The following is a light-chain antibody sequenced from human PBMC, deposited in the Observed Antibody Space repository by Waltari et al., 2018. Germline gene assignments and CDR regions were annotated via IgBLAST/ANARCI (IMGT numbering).Light chain of an antibody. Sequence: QSALTQPRSVSGSPGQSVTISCTGTSGDIGDHDRVSWYQQPPGTAPKLMSYDVSKRPSEVPDRFSGSKSGYTASLTISGLQPDDEADYYCCTYTGGYTWVFGGGTKLTVL. CDR1: SGDIGDHDR. J-gene: IGLJ3*02. CDR2: DVS. V-gene: IGLV2-11*01. CDR3: CTYTGGYTWV.